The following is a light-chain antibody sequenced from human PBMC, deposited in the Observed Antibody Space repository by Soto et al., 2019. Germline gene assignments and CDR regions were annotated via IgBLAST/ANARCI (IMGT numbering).Light chain of an antibody. V-gene: IGKV3D-20*02. Sequence: EMVMTQSPAILSVSPGESATLSCRASQSVNSNYLAWYQQHPGQPPRLLIYGISTRATGIPARFSGSGSGTDFTLTISSLEPEDSAVYYCQQRNVWPPVTFGQGTRLEIK. CDR1: QSVNSN. CDR3: QQRNVWPPVT. J-gene: IGKJ5*01. CDR2: GIS.